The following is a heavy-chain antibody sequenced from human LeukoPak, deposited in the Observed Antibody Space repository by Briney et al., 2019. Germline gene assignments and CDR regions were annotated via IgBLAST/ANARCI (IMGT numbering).Heavy chain of an antibody. CDR3: ARLFGVRGSGYMDV. CDR2: IYYSGAT. CDR1: GGSIKGSY. V-gene: IGHV4-59*01. D-gene: IGHD3-10*01. Sequence: SETLSLTCTVSGGSIKGSYWTWIRQPPGKGLECIGYIYYSGATNYNPSLKRRVTISVDTSSNQFSLRLRSVTAADTAVYYCARLFGVRGSGYMDVWGQGTTVTVSS. J-gene: IGHJ6*02.